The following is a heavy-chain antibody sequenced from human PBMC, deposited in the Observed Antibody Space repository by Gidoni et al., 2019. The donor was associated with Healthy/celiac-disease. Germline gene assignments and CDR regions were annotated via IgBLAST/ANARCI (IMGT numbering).Heavy chain of an antibody. CDR2: IDWDDDK. CDR3: ARIRVAATHTTVDY. D-gene: IGHD2-15*01. Sequence: QVTLRESGPALVKPTQTLTLTCTFSGFSLSTSGMCVSWIRQPPGKALEWLARIDWDDDKYYSTSLKTRLTISKDTSKNQVVLTMTNMDPVDTATYYCARIRVAATHTTVDYWGQGTLVTVSS. CDR1: GFSLSTSGMC. J-gene: IGHJ4*02. V-gene: IGHV2-70*15.